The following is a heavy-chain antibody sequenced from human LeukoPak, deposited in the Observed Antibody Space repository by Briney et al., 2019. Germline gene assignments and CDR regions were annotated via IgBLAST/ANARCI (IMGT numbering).Heavy chain of an antibody. CDR1: GYTFIDDY. D-gene: IGHD5-18*01. CDR3: AKGLQLFYY. Sequence: ASVKVSCKASGYTFIDDYIYWVRQAPGQGLEWMGWINPNSGGTKYAQKFQGRVTMTRDTSISTACMDLSKLRSDDTAVYYCAKGLQLFYYWGQGTLVTVSS. V-gene: IGHV1-2*02. J-gene: IGHJ4*02. CDR2: INPNSGGT.